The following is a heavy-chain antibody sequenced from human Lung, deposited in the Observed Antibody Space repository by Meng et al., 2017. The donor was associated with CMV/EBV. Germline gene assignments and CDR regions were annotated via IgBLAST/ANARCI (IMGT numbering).Heavy chain of an antibody. CDR3: IRTGSYGY. Sequence: GESXKISCAASGFTFSNAWMSWVRQAPGKGLEWGGRIKNKFDGETTDYAAPVKGRFTISRDDSKTTLYLQMNSLKTEDTAVYYCIRTGSYGYWGQGTLVTVSS. V-gene: IGHV3-15*01. CDR2: IKNKFDGETT. J-gene: IGHJ4*02. CDR1: GFTFSNAW. D-gene: IGHD1-26*01.